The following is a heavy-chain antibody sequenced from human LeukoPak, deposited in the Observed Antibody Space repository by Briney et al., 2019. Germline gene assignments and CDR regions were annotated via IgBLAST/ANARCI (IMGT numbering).Heavy chain of an antibody. Sequence: SGPTLVNPTQTLTLTCTFSGFSLSTSGVCVGWIRQPPGKALEWLALIYWNDEKRCSPSLKSRLTITKDTSKNQVVLTMTNMDPVDTATYYCAHRRNIPSAFDYWGQGSLVTVSS. D-gene: IGHD2-21*01. V-gene: IGHV2-5*01. CDR3: AHRRNIPSAFDY. CDR1: GFSLSTSGVC. CDR2: IYWNDEK. J-gene: IGHJ4*02.